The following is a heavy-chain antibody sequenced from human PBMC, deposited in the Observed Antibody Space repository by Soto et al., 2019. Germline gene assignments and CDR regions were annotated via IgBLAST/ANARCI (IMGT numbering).Heavy chain of an antibody. CDR3: ARMYDIWSVFSDY. CDR1: GYTFTSYD. D-gene: IGHD3-3*01. J-gene: IGHJ4*02. CDR2: MNPNSGNT. V-gene: IGHV1-8*01. Sequence: QVQLVQSGAEVKKPGASVKVSCKSSGYTFTSYDINWVRQATGPGLEWMGWMNPNSGNTGYAQKFQGIVTMTRNTSISTAYMALSSLRSEYTSVCYCARMYDIWSVFSDYWGQGSLVTVSS.